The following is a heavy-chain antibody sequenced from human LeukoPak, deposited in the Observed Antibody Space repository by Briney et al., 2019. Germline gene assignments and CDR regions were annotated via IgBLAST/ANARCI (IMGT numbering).Heavy chain of an antibody. J-gene: IGHJ4*02. D-gene: IGHD6-19*01. Sequence: SVKVSCKASGGTFSSYAISWVRQAPGQGLEWMGGIIPIFGTANYAQKFQGRVTITADESTSTAYMELSSLRSEDTAVYYCARDLYPADSSGWYSAFDYWGQGTLVTVSS. CDR1: GGTFSSYA. CDR3: ARDLYPADSSGWYSAFDY. CDR2: IIPIFGTA. V-gene: IGHV1-69*13.